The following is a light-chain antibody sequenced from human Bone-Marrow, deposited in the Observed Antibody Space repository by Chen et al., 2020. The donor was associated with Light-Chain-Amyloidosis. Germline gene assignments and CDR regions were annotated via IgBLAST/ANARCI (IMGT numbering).Light chain of an antibody. Sequence: SYELTQPPSVSGPSGQTASITCSGDDLPTKYAYWYQQKPGPAPVLVIHRDTERPSGISERFSGSSSGTTATLTISGVQAEDEADYHCQSADSSGTYEVIFGGGTKLTVL. CDR3: QSADSSGTYEVI. V-gene: IGLV3-25*03. CDR1: DLPTKY. J-gene: IGLJ2*01. CDR2: RDT.